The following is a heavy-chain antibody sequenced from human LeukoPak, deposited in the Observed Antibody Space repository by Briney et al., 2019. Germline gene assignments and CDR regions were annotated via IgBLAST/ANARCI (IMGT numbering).Heavy chain of an antibody. Sequence: GESLKISCKGSGYRFTSYWIGWVRQMPGKGLEWMGIIHPGDSETRDSPSFQGQVTISADKSISTAYLQWSSLKASDTAMYYGARLRSGYLDYWGQGTLVTVSS. D-gene: IGHD2-15*01. CDR3: ARLRSGYLDY. CDR1: GYRFTSYW. CDR2: IHPGDSET. V-gene: IGHV5-51*01. J-gene: IGHJ4*02.